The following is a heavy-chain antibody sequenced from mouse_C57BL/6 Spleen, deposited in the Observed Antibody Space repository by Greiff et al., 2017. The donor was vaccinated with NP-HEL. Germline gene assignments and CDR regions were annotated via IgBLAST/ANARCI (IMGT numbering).Heavy chain of an antibody. V-gene: IGHV1-81*01. J-gene: IGHJ3*01. CDR1: GYTFTSYG. D-gene: IGHD1-1*01. Sequence: QVQLKQSGAELARPGASVKLSCKASGYTFTSYGISWVKQRTGQGLEWIGEIYPRSGNTYYNEKFKGKATLTADKSSSTAYMELRSLTSEDSAVYFCARVDYYGSGAYWGQGTLVTVSA. CDR3: ARVDYYGSGAY. CDR2: IYPRSGNT.